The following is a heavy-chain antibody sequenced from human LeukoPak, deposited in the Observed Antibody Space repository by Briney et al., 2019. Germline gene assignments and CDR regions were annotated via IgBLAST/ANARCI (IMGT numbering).Heavy chain of an antibody. CDR3: AKEGARLGIGVSGPFDY. CDR1: GFIFTDYW. CDR2: ISGDGRGT. V-gene: IGHV3-74*01. Sequence: GGSLRLSCAASGFIFTDYWMHWVRRGPGKELVWLARISGDGRGTTYADSVKGRFTISRDNAKNSLFLQMNSLRAEDTALYYCAKEGARLGIGVSGPFDYWGQGTLITVSS. J-gene: IGHJ4*02. D-gene: IGHD6-13*01.